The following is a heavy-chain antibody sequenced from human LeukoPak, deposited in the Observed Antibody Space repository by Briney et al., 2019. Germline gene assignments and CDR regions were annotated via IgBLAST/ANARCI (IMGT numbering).Heavy chain of an antibody. CDR3: AKKGGYCNGDSCYSPFDD. CDR1: GFTFSTYA. Sequence: GGSLRLSCAASGFTFSTYALSWVRQAPGKGLDWVSTISITGDTTYYADSVGGRFTISKDNSRNTLYLQMNSLRAEDTAVYYCAKKGGYCNGDSCYSPFDDWGQGTLVTVSS. CDR2: ISITGDTT. V-gene: IGHV3-23*01. D-gene: IGHD2-15*01. J-gene: IGHJ4*02.